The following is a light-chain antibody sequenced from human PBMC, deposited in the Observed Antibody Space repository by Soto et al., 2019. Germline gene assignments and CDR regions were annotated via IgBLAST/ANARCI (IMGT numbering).Light chain of an antibody. Sequence: DIQMTQSPSSLSASVGDRVTITCQASQDISNHLNWYQQKPGKAPKLLIFDASNLEVGVPSRFSGSGSGTEFTFAISSLQHEDIATYYCQQYDNLPPAITFGQGTRLEIK. CDR2: DAS. CDR1: QDISNH. CDR3: QQYDNLPPAIT. J-gene: IGKJ5*01. V-gene: IGKV1-33*01.